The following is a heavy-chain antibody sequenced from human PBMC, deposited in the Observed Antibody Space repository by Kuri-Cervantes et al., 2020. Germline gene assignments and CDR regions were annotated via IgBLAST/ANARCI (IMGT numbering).Heavy chain of an antibody. D-gene: IGHD5-18*01. CDR2: IYYSGST. CDR1: GYSISSSNW. V-gene: IGHV4-28*03. Sequence: SQTLSLTCAVSGYSISSSNWWGWIRQPPGKGLEWIGYIYYSGSTYYNPSLKSRVTMSVDTSKNQFSLRLSSVTAADTAVYYCARDDSYGSFDYWGQGTLVTVSS. CDR3: ARDDSYGSFDY. J-gene: IGHJ4*02.